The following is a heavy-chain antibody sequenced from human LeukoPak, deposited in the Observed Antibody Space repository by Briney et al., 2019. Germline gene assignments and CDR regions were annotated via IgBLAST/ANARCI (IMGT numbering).Heavy chain of an antibody. CDR1: GFAFSSHG. J-gene: IGHJ4*02. CDR2: ISYDATNK. V-gene: IGHV3-30*03. Sequence: QPGRSLRLSCAASGFAFSSHGMHWVRQAPGRGLEWVAVISYDATNKFYADSVRGRFTISRDNSKNTMYLEMNSLRAEDTAVYYWVTKLDRLNKSDYWGQGTLVTVVS. D-gene: IGHD2-2*03. CDR3: VTKLDRLNKSDY.